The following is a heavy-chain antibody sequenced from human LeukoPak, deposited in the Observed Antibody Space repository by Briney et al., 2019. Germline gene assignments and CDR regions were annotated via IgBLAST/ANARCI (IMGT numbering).Heavy chain of an antibody. V-gene: IGHV3-48*01. CDR2: IGIDCGNT. CDR1: GFPFIEYS. J-gene: IGHJ4*02. D-gene: IGHD1-1*01. CDR3: ARDHNYAFDN. Sequence: GGSLRLSCTASGFPFIEYSMNWVRQAPGKGLEWISYIGIDCGNTKYADSVRGRFTISADKAKNSLYLQMNSLRVEDTAVYYCARDHNYAFDNWGQGTLVSVAS.